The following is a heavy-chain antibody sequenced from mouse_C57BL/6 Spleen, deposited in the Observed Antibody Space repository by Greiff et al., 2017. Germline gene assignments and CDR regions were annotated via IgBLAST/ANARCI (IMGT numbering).Heavy chain of an antibody. Sequence: QVQLQQPGAELVKPGASVKLSCKASGYTFTSYWMHWVKQRPGQGLEWIGMIHPNSGSTNYNEKFKSKATLTVDTSSSTAYMQLSSLTSEDSAVYYCARAPPTIRSWYYDVWGTGTTVTVSS. J-gene: IGHJ1*03. CDR1: GYTFTSYW. CDR3: ARAPPTIRSWYYDV. D-gene: IGHD1-1*02. CDR2: IHPNSGST. V-gene: IGHV1-64*01.